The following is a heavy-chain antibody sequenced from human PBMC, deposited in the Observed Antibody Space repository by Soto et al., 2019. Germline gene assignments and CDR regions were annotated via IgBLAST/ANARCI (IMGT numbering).Heavy chain of an antibody. CDR1: GFTFSSYG. CDR3: AKEFLSGYDSPLYY. V-gene: IGHV3-30*18. Sequence: QGQLVESGGGVVQPGRSLRLSCAASGFTFSSYGMHWVRQAPGKGLEWVAVISYDGSNKYYADSVKGRFTISRDNSKNTLYLQMNSLRAEDTAVYYCAKEFLSGYDSPLYYWGQGTLVTVSS. CDR2: ISYDGSNK. J-gene: IGHJ4*02. D-gene: IGHD5-12*01.